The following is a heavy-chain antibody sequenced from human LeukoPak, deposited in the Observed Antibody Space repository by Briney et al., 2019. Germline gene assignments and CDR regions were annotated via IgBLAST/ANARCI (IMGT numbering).Heavy chain of an antibody. CDR3: ARRSTVAAFDY. CDR2: IYYSGST. D-gene: IGHD2-15*01. V-gene: IGHV4-59*11. J-gene: IGHJ4*02. CDR1: GGAISSHY. Sequence: KPSETLSLTCTVSGGAISSHYWSWIRQPPGKGLEWIGYIYYSGSTNYTPSLKSRVTISVDTSKNQFSLKLSSVTAADTAGYHCARRSTVAAFDYWGQGTLVSVSS.